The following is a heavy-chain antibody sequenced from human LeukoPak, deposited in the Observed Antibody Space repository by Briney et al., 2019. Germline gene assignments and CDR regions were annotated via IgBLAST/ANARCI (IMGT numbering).Heavy chain of an antibody. V-gene: IGHV3-48*01. J-gene: IGHJ4*02. D-gene: IGHD4-17*01. CDR3: ARERRTVTTDY. CDR2: ISSSSSTI. CDR1: GFTFSSYS. Sequence: GGSLRLSCAASGFTFSSYSMNWVRQAPGKGLEWVLYISSSSSTIYYADSVKGRFTISRDNAKNSLYLQMNSLRAEDTAVYYCARERRTVTTDYWGQGTLVTVSS.